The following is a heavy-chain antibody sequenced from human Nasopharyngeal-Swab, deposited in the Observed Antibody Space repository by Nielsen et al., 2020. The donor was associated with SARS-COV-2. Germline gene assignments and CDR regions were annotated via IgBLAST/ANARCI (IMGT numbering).Heavy chain of an antibody. V-gene: IGHV1-2*06. CDR2: INPNSGGT. D-gene: IGHD2-15*01. J-gene: IGHJ3*02. Sequence: CVRQAPGQGLEWMGRINPNSGGTNYAQKFQGGVTMTRDTSISTAYMELSRLRSDDTAVYYSARDDRIRQGDSVVVVAATGAFDIWGQGTMVTVSS. CDR3: ARDDRIRQGDSVVVVAATGAFDI.